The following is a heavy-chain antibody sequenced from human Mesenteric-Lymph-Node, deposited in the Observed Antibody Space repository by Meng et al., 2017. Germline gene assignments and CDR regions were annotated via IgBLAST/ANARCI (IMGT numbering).Heavy chain of an antibody. CDR1: EFSISNYE. Sequence: GESLKISCAASEFSISNYEMNWVRQAPGKGLEWLSYSSPTGTTIFYADSAKGRFTISRDNAKNSLYLQMNSLRAEDTAVYYCAKVPGVGTKPSAFDIWGQGTMVTVSS. CDR3: AKVPGVGTKPSAFDI. D-gene: IGHD1-1*01. CDR2: SSPTGTTI. V-gene: IGHV3-48*03. J-gene: IGHJ3*02.